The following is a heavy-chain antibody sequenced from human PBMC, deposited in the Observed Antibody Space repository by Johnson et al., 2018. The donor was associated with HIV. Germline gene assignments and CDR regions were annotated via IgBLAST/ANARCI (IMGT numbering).Heavy chain of an antibody. CDR1: GFTFSSYA. V-gene: IGHV3-30-3*01. CDR3: ARHFGVVIYYAFDI. CDR2: ISYDGSNK. D-gene: IGHD3-3*01. Sequence: QVQLVESGGGVVQPGRSLRLSCAASGFTFSSYAMHWVRQAPGKGLEWVAVISYDGSNKYYADSVKGRFTISRDNSKNTLYLQMNSLRAEDTAMYYCARHFGVVIYYAFDIWGQGTRVTVST. J-gene: IGHJ3*02.